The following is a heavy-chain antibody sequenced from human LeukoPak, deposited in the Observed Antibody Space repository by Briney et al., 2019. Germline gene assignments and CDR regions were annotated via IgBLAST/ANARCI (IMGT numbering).Heavy chain of an antibody. J-gene: IGHJ4*02. V-gene: IGHV4-31*03. D-gene: IGHD2-21*01. Sequence: SETLSLTCTVSGGSISSGGYYWSWIRQHPGKGLEWIGYIYDSESTKYNPSLKSRVTISVDTSKNQFSLKLSSGTAADTAVYYCARGGEGLYYFDYWGQGTLVTVSS. CDR1: GGSISSGGYY. CDR2: IYDSEST. CDR3: ARGGEGLYYFDY.